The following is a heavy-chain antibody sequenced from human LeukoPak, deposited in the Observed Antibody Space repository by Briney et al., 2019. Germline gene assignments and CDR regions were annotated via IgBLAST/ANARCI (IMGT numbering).Heavy chain of an antibody. Sequence: SVKVSCKAYGGTFSSYAISWVRQAPGQGLEWMGGIIPIFGTVNYAQKFQGRLTITADESTSTAYMELSSLRSEDTAVYYCARDGPGYSYGFEPLYFDYWGQGTLVTVSS. J-gene: IGHJ4*02. CDR3: ARDGPGYSYGFEPLYFDY. V-gene: IGHV1-69*13. CDR1: GGTFSSYA. D-gene: IGHD5-18*01. CDR2: IIPIFGTV.